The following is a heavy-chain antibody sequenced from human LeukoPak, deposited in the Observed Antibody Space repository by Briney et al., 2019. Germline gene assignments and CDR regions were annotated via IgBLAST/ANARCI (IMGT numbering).Heavy chain of an antibody. V-gene: IGHV1-18*04. CDR2: ISAYNGNT. CDR3: ARDVVAGTTNFDY. Sequence: ASVKVSCKASGYTFTTYYIHWVRQAPGQGLEWMGWISAYNGNTNYAQKLQGRVTMTTDTSTSTAYMELRSLRSDDTAVYYCARDVVAGTTNFDYWGQGTLVTVSS. CDR1: GYTFTTYY. D-gene: IGHD6-19*01. J-gene: IGHJ4*02.